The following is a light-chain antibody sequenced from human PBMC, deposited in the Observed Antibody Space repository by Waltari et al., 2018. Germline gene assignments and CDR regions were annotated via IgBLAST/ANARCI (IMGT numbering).Light chain of an antibody. CDR2: AAS. V-gene: IGKV1-39*01. CDR3: QQGYSTPRMYT. CDR1: QSISIY. J-gene: IGKJ2*01. Sequence: DIQMTQSPSSLSASVGDSVTITSRASQSISIYLNWYQQKPGKAPKLLIYAASSLESGVPSRFSGSGSGTDFTLTISTLQPEDFATYYCQQGYSTPRMYTFGQGTKLEIK.